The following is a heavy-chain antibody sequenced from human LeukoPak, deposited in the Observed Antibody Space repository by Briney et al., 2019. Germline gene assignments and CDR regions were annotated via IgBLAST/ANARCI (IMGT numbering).Heavy chain of an antibody. J-gene: IGHJ4*02. Sequence: PSETLSLTCTVSGGSISSYYWSWIRQPPGKGLEWIGYIYYSGSTNYNPSLKSRVTISVDTSKNQFSLKLSSVTAADTAVYYCARKRIAARLFDYWGQGTLVTVSS. CDR3: ARKRIAARLFDY. CDR1: GGSISSYY. CDR2: IYYSGST. V-gene: IGHV4-59*12. D-gene: IGHD6-6*01.